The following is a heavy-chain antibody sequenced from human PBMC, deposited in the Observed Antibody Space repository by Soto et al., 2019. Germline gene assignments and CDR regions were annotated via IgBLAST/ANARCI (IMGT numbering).Heavy chain of an antibody. CDR2: IYHSGST. V-gene: IGHV4-30-2*01. CDR3: ARAGGLGAVAVEY. J-gene: IGHJ4*02. CDR1: GGSISSGGYS. Sequence: QLQLQESGSGLVKPSQTLSLTCAVSGGSISSGGYSWSCIRQPPGKGLEWIGYIYHSGSTYYNPSLKSRVTISVDRSKNQCSLKLSSVTAADTAVYYCARAGGLGAVAVEYWGQGTLVTVSS. D-gene: IGHD6-19*01.